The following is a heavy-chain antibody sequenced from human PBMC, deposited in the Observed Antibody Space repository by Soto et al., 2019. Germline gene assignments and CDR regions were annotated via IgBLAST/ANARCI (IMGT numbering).Heavy chain of an antibody. V-gene: IGHV4-61*02. D-gene: IGHD3-22*01. CDR2: ISIVGLVSAGDST. Sequence: QVPLQESGPRLVKPSETVSLACTVPGASLGRYSSYWSWLRLPAGKGLEGIGRISIVGLVSAGDSTAYNPSLKSRVTIAVDKSTNRLSLILRSVTAADTAVYYCAGETYHYDGNGYTFTNWGQGTQVTVSS. CDR3: AGETYHYDGNGYTFTN. CDR1: GASLGRYSSY. J-gene: IGHJ4*02.